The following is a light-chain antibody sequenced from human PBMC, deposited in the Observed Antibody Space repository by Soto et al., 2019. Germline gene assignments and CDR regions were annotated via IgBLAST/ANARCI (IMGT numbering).Light chain of an antibody. CDR2: DVS. Sequence: QSALTQPASVSGSPGQSIAISCTGSSSDVGGYNYVSWYQQHSGKAPKLMIYDVSSRPSGVSDRFSGSKSGNTASLPISGLQAEDEAEYYCSSYTSSSTVIFGGGTKLTVL. CDR1: SSDVGGYNY. V-gene: IGLV2-14*03. CDR3: SSYTSSSTVI. J-gene: IGLJ2*01.